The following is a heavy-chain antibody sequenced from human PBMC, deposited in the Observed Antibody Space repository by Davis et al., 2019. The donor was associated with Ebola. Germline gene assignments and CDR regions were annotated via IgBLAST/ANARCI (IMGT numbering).Heavy chain of an antibody. D-gene: IGHD5-12*01. CDR2: INPSGGST. V-gene: IGHV1-46*01. Sequence: AASVKVSCKASGYTFTSYYMHWVRQAPGQGLEWMGIINPSGGSTSYAQKFQGRVTMTRDTSITTAYMELSSLRSEDTAVYYCARAHARAQATTSVVGVYYYGLDGWGQGTTVTVSS. J-gene: IGHJ6*02. CDR3: ARAHARAQATTSVVGVYYYGLDG. CDR1: GYTFTSYY.